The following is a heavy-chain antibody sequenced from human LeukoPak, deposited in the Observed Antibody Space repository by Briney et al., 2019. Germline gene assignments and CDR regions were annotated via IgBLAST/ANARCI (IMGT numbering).Heavy chain of an antibody. CDR2: IIPIFGTA. CDR3: ARGGYCSSTSCYHYYYYYYMDV. V-gene: IGHV1-69*01. CDR1: GGTFSSYA. Sequence: SVKVSCKASGGTFSSYAISWVRQAPGQGLEWMGGIIPIFGTANYAQKFQGRVTITADESTSTAYMELSSLRSEDTAEYYCARGGYCSSTSCYHYYYYYYMDVWGKGTTVTVSS. D-gene: IGHD2-2*03. J-gene: IGHJ6*03.